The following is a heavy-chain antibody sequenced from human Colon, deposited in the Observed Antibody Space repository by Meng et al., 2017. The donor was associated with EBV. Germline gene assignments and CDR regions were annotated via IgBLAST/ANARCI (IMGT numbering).Heavy chain of an antibody. CDR2: IYYSGST. V-gene: IGHV4-30-4*01. D-gene: IGHD1-26*01. Sequence: QVRRQESGPGLVKPSQALSLTCTVSGGSISSGDYYWSWIRQPPGKGLELIGHIYYSGSTSYNPSLKSRVTISVDTSKKQFSLKLSSVTAADTAVYYCARGPGGSYYLYYFDYWGQGTLVTVSS. J-gene: IGHJ4*02. CDR1: GGSISSGDYY. CDR3: ARGPGGSYYLYYFDY.